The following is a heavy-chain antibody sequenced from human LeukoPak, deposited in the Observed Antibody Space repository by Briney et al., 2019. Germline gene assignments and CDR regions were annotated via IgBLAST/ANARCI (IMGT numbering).Heavy chain of an antibody. J-gene: IGHJ4*02. D-gene: IGHD5-12*01. CDR3: VRLRRNSDPSGYYYYYDY. Sequence: GDSLRLSCAASQFSFSSYSFNWVRQAPGQGLEWVSSINKGATHMYYADSMRGRFTVSRDDAKNSLYLQMDSLRAEGTAVYYCVRLRRNSDPSGYYYYYDYWGRGTLVTASS. CDR2: INKGATHM. CDR1: QFSFSSYS. V-gene: IGHV3-21*01.